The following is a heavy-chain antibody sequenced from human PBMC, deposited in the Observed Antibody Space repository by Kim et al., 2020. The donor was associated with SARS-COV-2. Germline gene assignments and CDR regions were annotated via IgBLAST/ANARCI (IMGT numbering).Heavy chain of an antibody. J-gene: IGHJ6*02. D-gene: IGHD6-13*01. CDR2: IYHSGST. CDR1: GGSISSSNW. CDR3: ARALRAAAHYYYGMDV. Sequence: SETLSLTCAVSGGSISSSNWWSWVRQPPGKGLEWIGEIYHSGSTNYNPSLKSRVTISVDKSKNQFSLKLSSVTAADTAVYYCARALRAAAHYYYGMDVWGQGTTVTVSS. V-gene: IGHV4-4*02.